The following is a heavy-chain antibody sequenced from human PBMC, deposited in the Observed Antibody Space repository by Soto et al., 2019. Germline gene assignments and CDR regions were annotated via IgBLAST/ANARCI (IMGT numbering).Heavy chain of an antibody. CDR1: GFTFSSYD. D-gene: IGHD4-17*01. J-gene: IGHJ4*02. CDR3: ARDVSENTVTTYFDY. Sequence: EVQLVESGGGLVQPGGSLRLSCAASGFTFSSYDMRWVRQATGKGLEWVSAIGTAGDTYYQGSVKGRFTISRENAKDSLDLQINSQRGGDTAVFYCARDVSENTVTTYFDYWGLETLVTFSS. CDR2: IGTAGDT. V-gene: IGHV3-13*01.